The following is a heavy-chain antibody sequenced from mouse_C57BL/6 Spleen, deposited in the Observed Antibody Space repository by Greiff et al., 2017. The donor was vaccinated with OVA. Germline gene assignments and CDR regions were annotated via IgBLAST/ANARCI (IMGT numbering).Heavy chain of an antibody. Sequence: QVQLKESGAELVRPGASVTLSCKASGYTFTDYEMHWVKQTPVHGLEWIGAIDPETGGTAYNQKFKGKAILTADESSSTAYMELRSLTSEDSAVYYCTRITTGYFDYWGQGTTLTVSS. CDR1: GYTFTDYE. CDR3: TRITTGYFDY. J-gene: IGHJ2*01. D-gene: IGHD1-1*01. CDR2: IDPETGGT. V-gene: IGHV1-15*01.